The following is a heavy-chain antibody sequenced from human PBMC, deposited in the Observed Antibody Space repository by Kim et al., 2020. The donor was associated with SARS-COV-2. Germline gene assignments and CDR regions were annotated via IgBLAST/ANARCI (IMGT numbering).Heavy chain of an antibody. CDR3: ARDRGGYDSGDFDY. V-gene: IGHV6-1*01. Sequence: VSVKSRITLTPDTSKNQFSLQLNSVTPEDTAVYYCARDRGGYDSGDFDYWGQGTLVTVSS. J-gene: IGHJ4*02. D-gene: IGHD5-12*01.